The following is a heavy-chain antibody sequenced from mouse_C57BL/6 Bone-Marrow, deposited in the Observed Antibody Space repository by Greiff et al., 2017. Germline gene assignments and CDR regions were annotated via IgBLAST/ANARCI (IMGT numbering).Heavy chain of an antibody. CDR3: ARPRCYSPGYYFDY. V-gene: IGHV5-17*01. Sequence: DVKLVESGGGLVKPGGSLKLSCEASGFTFSDYGMNWVRQAPEKGLEWVAYISSGSSTIYYADTVKGRFTISRDNAKNTLFLQMTSLRSEDAAMYYCARPRCYSPGYYFDYWGQGTTLTVSA. J-gene: IGHJ2*01. CDR1: GFTFSDYG. D-gene: IGHD1-1*01. CDR2: ISSGSSTI.